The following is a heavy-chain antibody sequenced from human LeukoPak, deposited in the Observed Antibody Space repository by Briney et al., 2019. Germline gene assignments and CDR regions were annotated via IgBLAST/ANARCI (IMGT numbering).Heavy chain of an antibody. Sequence: GGSLRLSCAASGFTFSSYGMHWVRQAPGKGLEWVALTWNDGSNKYYADSVKGRFTISRDNSKNTLYLQMNSLRAEDTAVYYCARDGSSGYYYGLDDWGQGTLVSVSS. CDR2: TWNDGSNK. J-gene: IGHJ4*02. V-gene: IGHV3-33*01. CDR3: ARDGSSGYYYGLDD. D-gene: IGHD3-22*01. CDR1: GFTFSSYG.